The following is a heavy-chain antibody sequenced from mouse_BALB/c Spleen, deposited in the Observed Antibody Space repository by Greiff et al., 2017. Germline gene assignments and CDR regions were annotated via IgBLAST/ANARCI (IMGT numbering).Heavy chain of an antibody. J-gene: IGHJ3*01. D-gene: IGHD2-4*01. Sequence: EVKLQESGPGLVKPSQSLSLTCSVTGYSITSGYYWNWIRQFPGNKLEWMGYISYDGSNNYNPSLKNRISITRDTSKNQFFLKLNSVTTEDTATYYCARGDDYAGFAYWGQGTLVTVSA. CDR2: ISYDGSN. CDR3: ARGDDYAGFAY. CDR1: GYSITSGYY. V-gene: IGHV3-6*02.